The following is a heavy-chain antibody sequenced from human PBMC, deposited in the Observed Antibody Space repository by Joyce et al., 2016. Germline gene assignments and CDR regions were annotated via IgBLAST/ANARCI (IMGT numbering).Heavy chain of an antibody. D-gene: IGHD4-23*01. CDR3: ARLRRWSGPSDC. J-gene: IGHJ4*02. CDR2: INRDGSST. V-gene: IGHV3-74*03. Sequence: EVQLVESGGGLVQPGGSLRLSCAASGFTFSSYWMYWVRKAPGKGRGGVSRINRDGSSTTNADSEKGRFTISRDNAKNTLYLQMNSLRAEDTAVYYCARLRRWSGPSDCWGQGTLVTVSS. CDR1: GFTFSSYW.